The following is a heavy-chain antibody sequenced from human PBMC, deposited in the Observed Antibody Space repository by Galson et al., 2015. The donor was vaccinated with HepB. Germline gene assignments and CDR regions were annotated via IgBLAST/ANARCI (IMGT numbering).Heavy chain of an antibody. CDR3: ARTGRATMIVVVISEVDY. V-gene: IGHV4-39*01. Sequence: TCTVSGGSISSSSYYWGWIRQPPGKGLEWIGSIYYSGSTYYNPSLKSRVTISVDTSKNQFSLKLSSVTAADTAVYYCARTGRATMIVVVISEVDYWGQGTLVTVSS. CDR2: IYYSGST. CDR1: GGSISSSSYY. J-gene: IGHJ4*02. D-gene: IGHD3-22*01.